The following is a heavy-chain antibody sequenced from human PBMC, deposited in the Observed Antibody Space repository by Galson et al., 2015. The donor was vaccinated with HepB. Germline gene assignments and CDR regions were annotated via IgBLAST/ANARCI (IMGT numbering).Heavy chain of an antibody. D-gene: IGHD3-16*01. CDR3: VRSFYDYTWGLIGYFDH. CDR2: INWQGDSS. Sequence: SLRLSCAASGFAFGDYGMGWLRHTPGKGLEWVSGINWQGDSSGYGDSVKGRFIISRDNGKNSLHLQMNSLRVDDAGLYFCVRSFYDYTWGLIGYFDHWGHGALVAVSS. V-gene: IGHV3-20*04. J-gene: IGHJ4*01. CDR1: GFAFGDYG.